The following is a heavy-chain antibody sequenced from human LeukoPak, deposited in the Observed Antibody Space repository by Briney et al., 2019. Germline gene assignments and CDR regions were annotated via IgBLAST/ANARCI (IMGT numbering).Heavy chain of an antibody. CDR3: ARQDYYYYMDV. J-gene: IGHJ6*03. Sequence: SETLSLTCTVSGGSISSYYWSWIRQPPGKGLEWIGYIYYSGSTNYNPSLKSRVTISVDTSKNQFSLKLSSVTAADTAVYYCARQDYYYYMDVWSKGTTVTVSS. V-gene: IGHV4-59*01. CDR2: IYYSGST. CDR1: GGSISSYY.